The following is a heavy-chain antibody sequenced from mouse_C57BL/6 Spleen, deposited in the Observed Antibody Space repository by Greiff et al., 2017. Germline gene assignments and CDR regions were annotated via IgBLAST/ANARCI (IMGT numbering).Heavy chain of an antibody. CDR2: INPSTGGT. CDR1: GYSFTGYY. CDR3: AREHYGSSEDY. D-gene: IGHD1-1*01. Sequence: EVQLQQSGPELVKPGASVKISCKASGYSFTGYYMHWVKQSSEKSLEWIGEINPSTGGTSYNQKFKGKATLTVDKSSSTAYMQLKSLTSEDSAVYYCAREHYGSSEDYWGQGTTLTVSS. V-gene: IGHV1-43*01. J-gene: IGHJ2*01.